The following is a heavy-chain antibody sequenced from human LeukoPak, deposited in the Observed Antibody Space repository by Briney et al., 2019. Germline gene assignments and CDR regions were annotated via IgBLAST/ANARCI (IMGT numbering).Heavy chain of an antibody. J-gene: IGHJ3*02. V-gene: IGHV1-2*02. D-gene: IGHD3-22*01. CDR2: INPNSGAT. Sequence: ASVKVSCKASGYTFTAYYIHWVRQAPGQGPEWMGWINPNSGATNFAQKFQGRVIMTRDTSMSTVYMELSSLRSEDTAVYYCARAYYYDSSGYYDDAFDIWGQGTMVTVSP. CDR1: GYTFTAYY. CDR3: ARAYYYDSSGYYDDAFDI.